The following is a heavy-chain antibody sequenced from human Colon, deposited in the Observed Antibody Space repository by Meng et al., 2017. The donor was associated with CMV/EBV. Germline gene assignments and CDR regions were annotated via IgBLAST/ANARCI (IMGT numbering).Heavy chain of an antibody. D-gene: IGHD3-3*01. CDR2: MRFAGSDK. V-gene: IGHV3-30*02. Sequence: GESLKISCAASGFNLGNMHWVRQAPGMGLEWVAYMRFAGSDKYYADSVKGRFTISRDNSKTTLYLQMNSLRTEDTAVYYCARDFEWTFDYWGQGTMVTVSS. CDR1: GFNLGN. J-gene: IGHJ4*02. CDR3: ARDFEWTFDY.